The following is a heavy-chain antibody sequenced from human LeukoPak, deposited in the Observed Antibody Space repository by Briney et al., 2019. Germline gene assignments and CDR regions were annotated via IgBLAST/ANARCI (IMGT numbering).Heavy chain of an antibody. CDR2: INRDGSYT. CDR3: AKVLLGYYYDSSGYYNYMDV. Sequence: GGSLRLSCAGSGFNFNNYWMHWVRQAPGKGLVWVSRINRDGSYTGYADSVKGRFTISRDNAKNTLYLQMNSLRAEDTAVYYCAKVLLGYYYDSSGYYNYMDVWGKGTTVTVSS. V-gene: IGHV3-74*01. J-gene: IGHJ6*03. CDR1: GFNFNNYW. D-gene: IGHD3-22*01.